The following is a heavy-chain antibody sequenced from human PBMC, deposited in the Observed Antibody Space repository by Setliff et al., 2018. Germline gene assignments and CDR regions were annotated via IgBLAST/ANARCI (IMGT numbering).Heavy chain of an antibody. CDR1: GGPISSYF. V-gene: IGHV4-59*08. D-gene: IGHD3-9*01. Sequence: SETLSLTCTVSGGPISSYFWSWIRQPPGKGLEWIGYVYYSGLTNYDPSLKSRVTMSVDSSKNQFSLKLSSVTAADTAVYYCATLRYFDWFLFDYWGQGTLVTVS. CDR2: VYYSGLT. CDR3: ATLRYFDWFLFDY. J-gene: IGHJ4*02.